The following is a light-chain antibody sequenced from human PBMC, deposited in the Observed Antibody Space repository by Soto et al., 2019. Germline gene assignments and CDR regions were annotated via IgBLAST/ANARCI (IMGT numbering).Light chain of an antibody. CDR1: QSVSSN. Sequence: VMAQSPATLSVSPWERATLSCRASQSVSSNLAWYQQKPGQGPSLLIYGTSTRAGGVPARFSGGGSGTEFTLTITSLQSEDFAVYCCHQYKGWPRTFGQGTKA. CDR2: GTS. V-gene: IGKV3-15*01. J-gene: IGKJ1*01. CDR3: HQYKGWPRT.